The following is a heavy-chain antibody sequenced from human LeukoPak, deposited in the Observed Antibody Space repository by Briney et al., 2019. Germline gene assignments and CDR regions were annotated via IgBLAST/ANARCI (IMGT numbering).Heavy chain of an antibody. V-gene: IGHV4-59*01. CDR3: ARSREDYGDYYFDY. CDR1: SGSISSYY. Sequence: SETLSLTCTVSSGSISSYYRSWIRQPPGKGLEWIGYIYYSGSTNYNPSLKSRVTISVDTSKNQFSLKLSSVTAADTAVYYCARSREDYGDYYFDYWGQGTLVTVSS. CDR2: IYYSGST. D-gene: IGHD4-17*01. J-gene: IGHJ4*02.